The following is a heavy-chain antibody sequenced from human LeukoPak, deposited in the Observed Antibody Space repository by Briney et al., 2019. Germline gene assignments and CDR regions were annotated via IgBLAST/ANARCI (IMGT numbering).Heavy chain of an antibody. V-gene: IGHV3-30*02. Sequence: PGGSLRLSCAASGFTFSSYGMNWVRQAPGKGLEWVAFIRYDGSKKYSADSVKGRFTISRDNSKNTLYLQMNSLRAEDTAVYYCARDPEPNPAGAFDIWGQGTMVTVSS. J-gene: IGHJ3*02. CDR3: ARDPEPNPAGAFDI. CDR2: IRYDGSKK. CDR1: GFTFSSYG.